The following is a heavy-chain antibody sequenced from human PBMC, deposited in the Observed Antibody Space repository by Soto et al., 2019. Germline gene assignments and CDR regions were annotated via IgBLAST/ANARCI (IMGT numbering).Heavy chain of an antibody. J-gene: IGHJ4*01. CDR2: IFHSGST. D-gene: IGHD3-10*01. CDR3: ARGRASYLYYFDY. V-gene: IGHV4-30-2*06. Sequence: PSETLSLTCAVSGGSITTYGYSWSWIRHSPGKGLEWIGYIFHSGSTYYNPSLERRVTLSIDTSKNQFSLNVTSVTAADTAVYYCARGRASYLYYFDYWGRGALVTVYS. CDR1: GGSITTYGYS.